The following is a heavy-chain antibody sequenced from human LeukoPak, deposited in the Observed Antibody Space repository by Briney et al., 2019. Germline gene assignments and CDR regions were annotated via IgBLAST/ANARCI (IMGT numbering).Heavy chain of an antibody. J-gene: IGHJ5*02. CDR3: ARGLRITGTTFWFDP. D-gene: IGHD1-7*01. CDR2: IYYSGST. V-gene: IGHV4-59*11. Sequence: SETLSLTCTVSGGSISSHYWSWIRQPPGKGLEWIGYIYYSGSTNYNPSLKSRVTISVDTSKNQFSLKLSSVTAADTAVYYCARGLRITGTTFWFDPWGQGTLVTVSS. CDR1: GGSISSHY.